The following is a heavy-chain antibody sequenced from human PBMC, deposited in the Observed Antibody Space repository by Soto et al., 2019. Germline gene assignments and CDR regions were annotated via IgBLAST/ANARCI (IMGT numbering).Heavy chain of an antibody. CDR1: GFTFSSYG. CDR3: AREGGWELNFDYYGMDV. D-gene: IGHD1-26*01. CDR2: IWYDGSNK. V-gene: IGHV3-33*01. Sequence: GGSLRLSCAASGFTFSSYGMHWVRQAPGKGLEWVAVIWYDGSNKYYADSVKGRFTISRDNSKNTLYLQMNSLRAEDTAVYYCAREGGWELNFDYYGMDVWGQGTTVTVSS. J-gene: IGHJ6*02.